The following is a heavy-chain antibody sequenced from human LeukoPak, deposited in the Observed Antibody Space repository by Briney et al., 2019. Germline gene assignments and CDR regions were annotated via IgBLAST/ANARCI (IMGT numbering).Heavy chain of an antibody. V-gene: IGHV5-51*01. CDR2: IYPGDSGT. J-gene: IGHJ5*02. CDR3: ARSRPHSGYDLNWFDP. CDR1: GYSFTSYW. Sequence: GESLKISCKGSGYSFTSYWIGWVRQMPGKGLEWMGIIYPGDSGTRYSPSFQGQVTISADKSISTAYLQWSSLKASDTAMYYCARSRPHSGYDLNWFDPWGQGTLVTVSS. D-gene: IGHD5-12*01.